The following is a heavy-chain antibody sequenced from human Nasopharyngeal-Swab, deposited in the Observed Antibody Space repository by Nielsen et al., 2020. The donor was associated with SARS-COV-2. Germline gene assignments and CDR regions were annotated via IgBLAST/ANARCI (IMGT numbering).Heavy chain of an antibody. V-gene: IGHV3-74*01. CDR3: TRDLNNKIDY. CDR2: IPTDDKPT. Sequence: GESLKISCVASGFTLSNFVMHWVRQVPGEGLVWVSRIPTDDKPTTYADSVKGRFTISRDDARNTLYLQMNSLRAEDTALYYCTRDLNNKIDYWGQGTLVTVSS. J-gene: IGHJ4*02. D-gene: IGHD1/OR15-1a*01. CDR1: GFTLSNFV.